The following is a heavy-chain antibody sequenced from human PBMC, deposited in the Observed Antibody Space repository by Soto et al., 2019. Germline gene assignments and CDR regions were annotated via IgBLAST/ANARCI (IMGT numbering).Heavy chain of an antibody. J-gene: IGHJ5*01. CDR1: GAPISTGNW. Sequence: QVHLQESGPGLVQSSGTLSLTCGVSGAPISTGNWWTWVRQPPGKGLEWIGEIYHGGNTNYRPSLKSPATISVDKAIYVFSPKLSSVTAADTAVYSCARHSSYYYDSSAYYDSWGQGALVTVSS. CDR3: ARHSSYYYDSSAYYDS. V-gene: IGHV4-4*02. D-gene: IGHD3-22*01. CDR2: IYHGGNT.